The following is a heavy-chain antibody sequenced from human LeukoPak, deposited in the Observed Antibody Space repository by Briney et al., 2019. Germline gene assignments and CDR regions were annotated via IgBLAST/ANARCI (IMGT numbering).Heavy chain of an antibody. CDR3: ARGANYYDSSGYSATFDY. CDR2: INHSGST. V-gene: IGHV4-34*01. Sequence: SETLSLTCTVSGGSISSYYWSWIRQPPGKGLEWLVEINHSGSTKNNPSLKSRVTISVDTSKNQFSLKLTSVTAADTAVYYCARGANYYDSSGYSATFDYWGQGTLVTVSS. CDR1: GGSISSYY. D-gene: IGHD3-22*01. J-gene: IGHJ4*02.